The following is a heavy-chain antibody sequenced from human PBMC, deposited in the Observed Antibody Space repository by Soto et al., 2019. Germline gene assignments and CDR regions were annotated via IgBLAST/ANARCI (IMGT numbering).Heavy chain of an antibody. Sequence: PGGSLRLSCAASGFNLSSYGMHWVRQAPCKGLEWVALISYDGGHRYIADSVKGRFTISRDNSKNTLYLQMSGLRAEDTALYFCARESDYVFWSGYCRLDSWGPGTLVTVSS. D-gene: IGHD3-3*01. V-gene: IGHV3-30*03. CDR1: GFNLSSYG. CDR2: ISYDGGHR. CDR3: ARESDYVFWSGYCRLDS. J-gene: IGHJ5*01.